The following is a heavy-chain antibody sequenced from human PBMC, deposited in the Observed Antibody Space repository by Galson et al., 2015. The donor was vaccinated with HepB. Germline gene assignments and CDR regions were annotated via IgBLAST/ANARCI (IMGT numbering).Heavy chain of an antibody. CDR3: AKEGRYCSSTRCSDYYYGMDV. Sequence: SLRLSCAASGFTFSSYDMHWVRQAPGKGLEWVTFIRYDGNNKYYADSVKGRFTISRDNSKNTLYLQMNSLRAEDTAVYYCAKEGRYCSSTRCSDYYYGMDVWGQGTTVTVSS. V-gene: IGHV3-30*02. J-gene: IGHJ6*02. CDR2: IRYDGNNK. D-gene: IGHD2-2*01. CDR1: GFTFSSYD.